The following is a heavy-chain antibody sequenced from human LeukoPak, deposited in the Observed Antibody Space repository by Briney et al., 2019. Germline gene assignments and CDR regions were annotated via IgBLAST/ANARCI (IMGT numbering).Heavy chain of an antibody. CDR3: ARPYTSSPGDYGMDV. J-gene: IGHJ6*04. Sequence: GGSLRLSCADSGFCFSSYSMNWARQAPGKGLEWVSSISSTSTYIYYADSVKGRFTISRDNSKNSLYLQMNSLRAEDTAVYYCARPYTSSPGDYGMDVWGKGTTVTVSS. D-gene: IGHD6-13*01. CDR1: GFCFSSYS. V-gene: IGHV3-21*01. CDR2: ISSTSTYI.